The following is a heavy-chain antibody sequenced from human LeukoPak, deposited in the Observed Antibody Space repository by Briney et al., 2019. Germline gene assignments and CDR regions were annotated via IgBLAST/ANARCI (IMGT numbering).Heavy chain of an antibody. D-gene: IGHD6-19*01. CDR3: ARGLSAVAGSYNWFDP. Sequence: SETLSLTCTVSGGSISSYYWSWIRQPAGKGLEWIGRIYTSGSTNYNPSLKSRVTMSVDTSENQFSLKLSSVTAADTAVYYCARGLSAVAGSYNWFDPWGQGTLVTVSS. V-gene: IGHV4-4*07. J-gene: IGHJ5*02. CDR1: GGSISSYY. CDR2: IYTSGST.